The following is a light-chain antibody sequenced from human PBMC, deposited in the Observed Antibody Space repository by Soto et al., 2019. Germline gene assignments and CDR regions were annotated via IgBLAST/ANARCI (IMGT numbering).Light chain of an antibody. J-gene: IGLJ1*01. CDR3: HVWDSSSGHYI. V-gene: IGLV3-21*02. CDR2: DDS. CDR1: NIGRRS. Sequence: SYEQTQPPSVSVAPGQTARISCGGNNIGRRSVHWYQQKPGRAPVVVVYDDSDRPSGIPERFSGANSGDTATLTISRVEAGDEADYYCHVWDSSSGHYIFGTGTKVTVL.